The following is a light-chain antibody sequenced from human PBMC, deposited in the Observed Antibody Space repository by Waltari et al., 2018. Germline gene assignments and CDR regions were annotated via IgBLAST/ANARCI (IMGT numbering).Light chain of an antibody. CDR1: QSSGRY. Sequence: DIQMTPSPSSLSASVGDRVTITCRASQSSGRYLNWYQQKPGKAPKLLIFAATSLQIGVPSRFSGSGSGTDFTVTISSLQPEDFATYSCQQSYSSPYTFGQGTNLEIK. V-gene: IGKV1-39*01. CDR2: AAT. J-gene: IGKJ2*01. CDR3: QQSYSSPYT.